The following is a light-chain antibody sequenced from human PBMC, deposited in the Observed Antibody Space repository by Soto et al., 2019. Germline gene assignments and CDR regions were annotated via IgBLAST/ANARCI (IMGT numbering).Light chain of an antibody. J-gene: IGLJ1*01. V-gene: IGLV2-8*01. CDR1: SSDVGGYNY. CDR3: CSYAGTYSSFV. CDR2: EVN. Sequence: QSVLTQPPSASGSPGQSVAISCTGTSSDVGGYNYVSWYQQHPGKAPKLMIYEVNKRPSGVPDRFSGSKSGNTASLTVSGLQAEDEADYYCCSYAGTYSSFVFGSGTKV.